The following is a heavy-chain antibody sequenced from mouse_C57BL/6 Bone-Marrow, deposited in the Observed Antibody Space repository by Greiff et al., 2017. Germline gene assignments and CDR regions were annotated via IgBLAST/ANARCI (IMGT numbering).Heavy chain of an antibody. D-gene: IGHD4-1*01. Sequence: DVHLVESGGGLVQPGGSLSLSCAASGFTFTDYYMSWVRQPPGKALEWLGFIRNKANGYTTEYSASVKGRFTISRDNSQSILYLQMNALRAEDSATYYCARYGTGTFAYWGQGTLVTVSA. V-gene: IGHV7-3*01. J-gene: IGHJ3*01. CDR2: IRNKANGYTT. CDR1: GFTFTDYY. CDR3: ARYGTGTFAY.